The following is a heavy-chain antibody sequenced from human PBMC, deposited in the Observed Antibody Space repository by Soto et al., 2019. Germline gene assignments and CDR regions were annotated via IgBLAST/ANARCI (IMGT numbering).Heavy chain of an antibody. CDR1: GFAFSSYG. CDR3: TQGGDGDYCFDF. Sequence: QEQLVESGGGVVQPGKSLTLSCAAFGFAFSSYGMHWVRQAPGKGLEWVAAISYDGSKKYYGDSVKGRFTISRDNSKDTLFLQMNRLRAEDTAVYYCTQGGDGDYCFDFWGQGTLVTVS. V-gene: IGHV3-30*18. J-gene: IGHJ4*02. D-gene: IGHD4-17*01. CDR2: ISYDGSKK.